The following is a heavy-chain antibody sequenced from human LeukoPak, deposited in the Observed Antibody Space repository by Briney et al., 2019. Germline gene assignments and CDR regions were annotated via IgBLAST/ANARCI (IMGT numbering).Heavy chain of an antibody. CDR3: ARANYYDSSGYSY. CDR2: IYYSGST. D-gene: IGHD3-22*01. J-gene: IGHJ4*02. CDR1: GGSFSGYY. Sequence: PSETLSLTCAVYGGSFSGYYWSWIRQPPGKGLEWIGYIYYSGSTYYNPSLKSRVTISVDTSKNQFSLKLSSVTAADTAVYYCARANYYDSSGYSYWGQGTLVTVSS. V-gene: IGHV4-30-4*08.